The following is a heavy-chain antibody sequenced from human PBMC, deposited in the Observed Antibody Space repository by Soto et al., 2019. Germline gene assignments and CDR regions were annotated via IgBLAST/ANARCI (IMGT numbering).Heavy chain of an antibody. D-gene: IGHD5-12*01. CDR1: GGTFSNYP. CDR2: NIPIFGTV. Sequence: QVQLVQSGAEVKKPGSSVKVSCKASGGTFSNYPISWVRQAPGQGLEWMGGNIPIFGTVNYAQKFQGRVTITADESTSTAYIELSSLRSEDTAVYYCARGNHRWLQLWYFDLWGRGTLVTVSS. J-gene: IGHJ2*01. CDR3: ARGNHRWLQLWYFDL. V-gene: IGHV1-69*12.